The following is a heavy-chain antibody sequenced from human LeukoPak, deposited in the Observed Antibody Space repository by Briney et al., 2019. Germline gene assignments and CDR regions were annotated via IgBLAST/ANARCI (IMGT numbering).Heavy chain of an antibody. CDR1: GVSISSGDYY. CDR2: IYYSGST. V-gene: IGHV4-30-4*01. Sequence: SETLSLTCTVSGVSISSGDYYWSWIRQPPGKGLEWIGYIYYSGSTYYNPSLKSRVTISVDTSKNQFSLKLSSVTAADTAVYYCARAYIVVVPAAMGDAFDIWGQGTMVTVSS. D-gene: IGHD2-2*01. J-gene: IGHJ3*02. CDR3: ARAYIVVVPAAMGDAFDI.